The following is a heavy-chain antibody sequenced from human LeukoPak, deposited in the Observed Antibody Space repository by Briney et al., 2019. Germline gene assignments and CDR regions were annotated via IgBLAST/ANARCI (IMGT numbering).Heavy chain of an antibody. CDR3: ARANGGGLDY. Sequence: ASVKVSCKTSGYTFSTYYMHWVRQAPGQGLEWLGIIHPTDGSTSYTQKIQGRVTMTRDTATGTVYLELSSLRSEDTAVYWCARANGGGLDYWSQGTLITVSS. CDR1: GYTFSTYY. D-gene: IGHD3-10*01. J-gene: IGHJ4*02. CDR2: IHPTDGST. V-gene: IGHV1-46*01.